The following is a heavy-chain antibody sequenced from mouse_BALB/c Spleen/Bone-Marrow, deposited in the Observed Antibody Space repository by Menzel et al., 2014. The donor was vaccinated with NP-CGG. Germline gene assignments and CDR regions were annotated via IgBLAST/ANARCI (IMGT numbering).Heavy chain of an antibody. Sequence: QVQLQQSGAELVKPGASVKMSCKASGYTFTSYNMHWVKQTPGQGLEWIGSIYPGNGDTSNNQKFKGKATLTADKSSSTAFMQLSSPTSEDSAVYYCARGYNYVMAYWGQGSSVTVSS. J-gene: IGHJ4*01. CDR2: IYPGNGDT. CDR3: ARGYNYVMAY. D-gene: IGHD3-1*01. CDR1: GYTFTSYN. V-gene: IGHV1-12*01.